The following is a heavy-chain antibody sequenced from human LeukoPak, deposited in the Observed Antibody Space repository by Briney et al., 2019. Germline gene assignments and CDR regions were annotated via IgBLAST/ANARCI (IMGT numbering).Heavy chain of an antibody. CDR1: GYSISSGYY. V-gene: IGHV4-38-2*01. J-gene: IGHJ5*02. CDR3: ARHIKIITVTTRVPPGWFDP. Sequence: PSETLSLTCAVSGYSISSGYYWGWIRQPPGKGLEWIGNIYHSGNTYYNPSLKSRVTISVDTSKNQFSLKLSSVTAADTAVYYCARHIKIITVTTRVPPGWFDPWGQGTLVTVSS. D-gene: IGHD4-17*01. CDR2: IYHSGNT.